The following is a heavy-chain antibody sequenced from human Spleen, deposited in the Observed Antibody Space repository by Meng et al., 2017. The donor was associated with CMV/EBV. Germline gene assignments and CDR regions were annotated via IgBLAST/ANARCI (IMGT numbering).Heavy chain of an antibody. J-gene: IGHJ4*02. CDR1: GGSISSSYW. CDR2: IYYSGST. CDR3: ARDYRGIAEDYGDY. V-gene: IGHV4-4*02. Sequence: QLQEAGPGLVKPSGTLSLTGVGSGGSISSSYWWTWVRQSPGKGLEWIGYIYYSGSTYYNPSLKSRVTISVDTSKNQFSLKLSSVTAADTAVYYCARDYRGIAEDYGDYIGQGTLVTVSS. D-gene: IGHD1-26*01.